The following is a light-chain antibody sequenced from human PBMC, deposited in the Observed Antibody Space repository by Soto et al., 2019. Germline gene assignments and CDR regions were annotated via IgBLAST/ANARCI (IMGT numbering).Light chain of an antibody. CDR1: QSVSSL. Sequence: EVVMTRSPATLSLSPGERATLSCRASQSVSSLLAWYQQKPGQAPRLLIYRASTRATGISGRFSGSGSGTEFTLTITSLQSEDFAVYYCQQYNEWPITFGQGTRLEIK. J-gene: IGKJ5*01. CDR3: QQYNEWPIT. V-gene: IGKV3-15*01. CDR2: RAS.